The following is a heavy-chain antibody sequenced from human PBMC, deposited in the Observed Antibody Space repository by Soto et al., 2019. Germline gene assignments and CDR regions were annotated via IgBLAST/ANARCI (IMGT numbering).Heavy chain of an antibody. CDR2: IYYSGTT. CDR1: GGSISSGGPH. CDR3: ARLMATSWFDP. Sequence: SQTLSLTCTVSGGSISSGGPHWSWIRQHPAKGLEWIGHIYYSGTTYYNPSLKSLATISAVTSENQLSLKLISVTAADTAVYFCARLMATSWFDPWGQGTTVTVST. J-gene: IGHJ5*02. V-gene: IGHV4-31*01.